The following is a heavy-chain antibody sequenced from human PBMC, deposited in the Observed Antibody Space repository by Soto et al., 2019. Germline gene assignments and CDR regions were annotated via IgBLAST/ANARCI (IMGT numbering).Heavy chain of an antibody. V-gene: IGHV4-39*01. J-gene: IGHJ6*02. D-gene: IGHD1-1*01. CDR1: GGSISSSSYY. CDR2: IYYSGST. CDR3: ARLDRGRATPRYYYYGMDG. Sequence: SETLSLTCTVSGGSISSSSYYWGWIRQPPGKGLEWIGSIYYSGSTYYNPSLKSRVTISVDTSKNQFSLKLSSVTAADTAVYYCARLDRGRATPRYYYYGMDGWGQGTTVTVSS.